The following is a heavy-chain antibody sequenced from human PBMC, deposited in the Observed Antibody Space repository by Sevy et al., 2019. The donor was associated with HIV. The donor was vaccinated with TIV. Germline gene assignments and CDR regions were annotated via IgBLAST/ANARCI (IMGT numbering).Heavy chain of an antibody. CDR2: IFYNGHI. D-gene: IGHD3-10*01. CDR1: GGSITSLY. V-gene: IGHV4-59*08. J-gene: IGHJ4*02. CDR3: AGGNAGGRGYS. Sequence: SETLSLTCTVSGGSITSLYWNWIRQPPGKGLEWIANIFYNGHINYNPSLKSRVTLSLDTSNNQFSLRLSSVTAADTAMYYCAGGNAGGRGYSWGQGTLVTVSS.